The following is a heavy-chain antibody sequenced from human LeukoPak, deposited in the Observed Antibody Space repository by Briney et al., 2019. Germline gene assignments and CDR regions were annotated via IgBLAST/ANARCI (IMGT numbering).Heavy chain of an antibody. Sequence: PSETLSLTCAVYGGSFSGYYWSWIRQPPGKGLEWIGEINHSGSTNYNPSLKSRVTISVDTSKNQFSLKLSSVTAADTAAYYCAATYYDSSGYPAFGYWGQGTLVTVSS. J-gene: IGHJ4*02. D-gene: IGHD3-22*01. CDR3: AATYYDSSGYPAFGY. V-gene: IGHV4-34*01. CDR1: GGSFSGYY. CDR2: INHSGST.